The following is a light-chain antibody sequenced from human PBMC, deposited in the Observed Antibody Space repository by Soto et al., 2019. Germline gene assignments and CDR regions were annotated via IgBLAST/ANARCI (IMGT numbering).Light chain of an antibody. Sequence: DIQMTQSPSSLSASVGDRVNISCRASQSISRSLDWYQQTPGRAPKLLPYAASILHSGVPSRFSGTGSGTDCTRTSSSLQPEDCATDYGQQASQTPKTFGQGTKA. V-gene: IGKV1-39*01. J-gene: IGKJ1*01. CDR1: QSISRS. CDR3: QQASQTPKT. CDR2: AAS.